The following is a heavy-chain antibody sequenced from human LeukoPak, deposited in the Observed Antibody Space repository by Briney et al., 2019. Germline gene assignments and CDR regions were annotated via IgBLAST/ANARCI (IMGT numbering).Heavy chain of an antibody. J-gene: IGHJ6*03. CDR3: ARGPGHTAMVTRYYYMDV. D-gene: IGHD5-18*01. CDR2: INTSWST. CDR1: GGSTSSYY. V-gene: IGHV4-4*07. Sequence: SETLSLTCTVSGGSTSSYYWSWIRQPAGKGLEWIGRINTSWSTNYNPSLKSRVTMSVDTSKNQFSLKLSSVTAADTAVYYCARGPGHTAMVTRYYYMDVWGKGTTVTVSS.